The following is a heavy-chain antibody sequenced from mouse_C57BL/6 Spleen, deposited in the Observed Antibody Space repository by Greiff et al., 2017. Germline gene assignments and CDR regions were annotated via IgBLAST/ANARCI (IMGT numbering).Heavy chain of an antibody. V-gene: IGHV1-61*01. CDR3: ARRGWFWYFDV. CDR1: GYTFTSYW. J-gene: IGHJ1*03. Sequence: QVQLQQPGAELVRPGSSVKLSCKASGYTFTSYWMDWVKQRPGQGLEWIGNIYPSDSETHYNQKFKDKATLTVDKSSSTAHMQLSSLTSEDSAVYYCARRGWFWYFDVWGTGTTVTVSS. CDR2: IYPSDSET. D-gene: IGHD2-3*01.